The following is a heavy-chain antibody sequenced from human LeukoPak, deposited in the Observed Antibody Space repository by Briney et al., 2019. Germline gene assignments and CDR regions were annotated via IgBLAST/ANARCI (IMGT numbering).Heavy chain of an antibody. CDR3: ARGRTRLYYYDSSGYWHPLFDY. Sequence: GGSLRLSCTVSGFTVSSNSMSWVRQAPGKGLEWVSFIYSGGKTHYSDAVKGRFTISRDNYKNTLYLQMNSLRAEDTAVYYCARGRTRLYYYDSSGYWHPLFDYWGQGPLVTVSS. CDR2: IYSGGKT. J-gene: IGHJ4*02. D-gene: IGHD3-22*01. V-gene: IGHV3-53*05. CDR1: GFTVSSNS.